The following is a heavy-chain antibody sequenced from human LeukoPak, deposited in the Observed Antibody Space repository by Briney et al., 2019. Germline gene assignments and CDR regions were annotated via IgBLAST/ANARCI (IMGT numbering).Heavy chain of an antibody. CDR2: ISSSGSTK. D-gene: IGHD3-10*01. CDR3: ARSGMARQRNYYYYYGMDV. V-gene: IGHV3-11*01. J-gene: IGHJ6*02. CDR1: GFTFSDYY. Sequence: GGSLGLSCAASGFTFSDYYMSWIRQAPGKGLEWVSYISSSGSTKYYADSVKGRFTISRDNAKNSLYLQMNSLRAEDTAVYYCARSGMARQRNYYYYYGMDVWGQGTTVTVSS.